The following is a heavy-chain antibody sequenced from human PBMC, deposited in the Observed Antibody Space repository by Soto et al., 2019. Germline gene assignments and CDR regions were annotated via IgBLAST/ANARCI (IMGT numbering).Heavy chain of an antibody. CDR3: ARVTTSYFGPGGWDS. D-gene: IGHD2-21*01. CDR1: DGSIASADYY. V-gene: IGHV4-31*03. Sequence: QVQLQESGPGLVKPSQTLSLTCTVSDGSIASADYYWGWIRQHPGKGLEWIGYIFFNGGTLYNPSIESRLTIAVDTSKNHVSLRLSSLTAADTAVYYCARVTTSYFGPGGWDSWGQGTLVTVSS. J-gene: IGHJ4*02. CDR2: IFFNGGT.